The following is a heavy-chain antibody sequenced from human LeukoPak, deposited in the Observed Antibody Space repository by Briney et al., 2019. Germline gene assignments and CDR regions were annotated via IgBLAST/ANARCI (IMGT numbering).Heavy chain of an antibody. CDR2: IYPNGNT. V-gene: IGHV3-66*04. J-gene: IGHJ4*02. D-gene: IGHD5-18*01. CDR1: GFTVSSNY. CDR3: ARRGHGYGSPFDY. Sequence: PGGSLRLSCAASGFTVSSNYMNWVRQAPGKGLEWVSMIYPNGNTFYTDSVKGRFTISRDISKNTLDLQMSSLRAEDTAVYSCARRGHGYGSPFDYWGQGTLVTASS.